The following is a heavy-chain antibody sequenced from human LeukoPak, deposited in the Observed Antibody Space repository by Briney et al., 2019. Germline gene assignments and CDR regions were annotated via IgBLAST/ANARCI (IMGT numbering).Heavy chain of an antibody. CDR2: IYNSGNT. CDR3: ARDSLFSSGFSYTYYVLDV. Sequence: SETLSLTCTVSGGSLGSYYWTWIRQPPGKGLEWIGYIYNSGNTYYNPSLKSRVTISVDTSKNQFSLKLTSVTAADTAVYYCARDSLFSSGFSYTYYVLDVWGQGTTVSVSS. J-gene: IGHJ6*02. V-gene: IGHV4-59*01. CDR1: GGSLGSYY. D-gene: IGHD6-19*01.